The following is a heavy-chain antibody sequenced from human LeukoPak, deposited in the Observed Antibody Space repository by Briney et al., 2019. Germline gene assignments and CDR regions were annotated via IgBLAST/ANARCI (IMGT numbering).Heavy chain of an antibody. Sequence: TSETLSLTCAVYGGSVSGYYWSWIRQPPEKGLEWIGEISHRGRTHYTPSLQSRVTMSVDTSKNQFALNLNSVTAADTAVYYCARVLLRCLEPFDYWGQGILVTVSS. V-gene: IGHV4-34*01. CDR3: ARVLLRCLEPFDY. D-gene: IGHD3-3*01. CDR1: GGSVSGYY. J-gene: IGHJ4*02. CDR2: ISHRGRT.